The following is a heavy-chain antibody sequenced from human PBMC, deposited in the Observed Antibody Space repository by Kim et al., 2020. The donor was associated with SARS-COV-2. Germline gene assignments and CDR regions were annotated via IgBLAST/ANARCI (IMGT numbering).Heavy chain of an antibody. CDR3: AKDMGYSSSWFFDY. J-gene: IGHJ4*02. Sequence: AESVKGQFTISRDNAKNSLYLQMNSRRAEDTALYYCAKDMGYSSSWFFDYWGQGTLVTVSS. V-gene: IGHV3-9*01. D-gene: IGHD6-13*01.